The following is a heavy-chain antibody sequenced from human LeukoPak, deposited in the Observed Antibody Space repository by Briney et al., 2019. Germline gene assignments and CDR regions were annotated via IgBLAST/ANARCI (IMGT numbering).Heavy chain of an antibody. CDR1: GFTFSSYA. Sequence: GGSLRLSCAASGFTFSSYAMSWVRQAPGKGLEWVSAISGSGGSTYYADSVKGRFTISRDNSKNTLYLQMNSLRAEDTAVYYCAKDRGDFWSGYAPTGYFDYWGQGTLVTVSS. D-gene: IGHD3-3*01. CDR2: ISGSGGST. J-gene: IGHJ4*02. V-gene: IGHV3-23*01. CDR3: AKDRGDFWSGYAPTGYFDY.